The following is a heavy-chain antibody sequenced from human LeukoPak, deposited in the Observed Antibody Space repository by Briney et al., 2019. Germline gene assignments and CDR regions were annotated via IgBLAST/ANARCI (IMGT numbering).Heavy chain of an antibody. V-gene: IGHV4-34*01. CDR3: ASLRGPRYYYYYMDV. D-gene: IGHD3-10*01. CDR2: INHSGST. CDR1: GGSFSGYY. J-gene: IGHJ6*03. Sequence: SETLSLTCAVYGGSFSGYYWSWLRQPPGKGLEWIGEINHSGSTNYNPSLKSRVTISVDTSKNQFSLKLSSVTAADTAVYYCASLRGPRYYYYYMDVWGKGTTVTVSS.